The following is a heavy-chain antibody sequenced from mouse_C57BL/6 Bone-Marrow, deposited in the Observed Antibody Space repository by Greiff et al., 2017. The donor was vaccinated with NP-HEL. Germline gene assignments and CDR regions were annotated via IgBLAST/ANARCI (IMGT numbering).Heavy chain of an antibody. CDR2: IDPENGDT. D-gene: IGHD1-1*01. CDR3: TRYYGSSPDY. V-gene: IGHV14-4*01. J-gene: IGHJ2*01. Sequence: EVKLMESGAELVRPGASVKLSCTASGFNIKDDYMHWVKQRPEQGLEWIGWIDPENGDTEYASKFQGKATITAYTSSNTAYLQLSSLTSEDTAVYYCTRYYGSSPDYWGQGTTLTVSS. CDR1: GFNIKDDY.